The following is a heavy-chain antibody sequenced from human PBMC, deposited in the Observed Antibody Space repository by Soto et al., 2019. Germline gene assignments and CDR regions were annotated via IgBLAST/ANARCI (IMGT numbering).Heavy chain of an antibody. J-gene: IGHJ4*02. CDR1: GYSFANYW. D-gene: IGHD2-21*01. Sequence: PGESLKISCSCSGYSFANYWIAWVSQMPGKGPEWMGLIDPGDSDTRYSPSLRGQVTISVHTSIDTAYLEWSSLKASDAAMCYCARLGNVGILVASDWGQGTLVSVSS. V-gene: IGHV5-51*01. CDR2: IDPGDSDT. CDR3: ARLGNVGILVASD.